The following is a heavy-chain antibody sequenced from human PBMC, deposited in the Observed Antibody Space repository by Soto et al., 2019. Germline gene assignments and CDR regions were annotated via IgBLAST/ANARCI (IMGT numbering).Heavy chain of an antibody. V-gene: IGHV1-18*01. CDR3: ARVGPVSLTYYYGSDFDY. CDR1: GYTFTSYG. Sequence: ASVKVSCKASGYTFTSYGISWVRQAPGQGLEWMGWISAYNGNTNYAQKLQGRVTMTTDTSTSTAYMELRSLRSDDTAVYYCARVGPVSLTYYYGSDFDYWGQGTLVTVSS. D-gene: IGHD3-10*01. CDR2: ISAYNGNT. J-gene: IGHJ4*02.